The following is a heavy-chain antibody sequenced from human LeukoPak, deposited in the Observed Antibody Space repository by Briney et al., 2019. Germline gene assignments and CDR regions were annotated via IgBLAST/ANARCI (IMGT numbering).Heavy chain of an antibody. D-gene: IGHD3-22*01. J-gene: IGHJ5*02. V-gene: IGHV1-2*02. CDR2: INPNSGGT. Sequence: ASVKVSCKASGYTFTGYYMHWVRQAPGQGLEWMGWINPNSGGTNYAQKFQGRVTMTRDTSISTAYMELSRLRSDDTAVYYCAREPYYYDSSGYYGLRWFDPWGQGTLVTVSS. CDR3: AREPYYYDSSGYYGLRWFDP. CDR1: GYTFTGYY.